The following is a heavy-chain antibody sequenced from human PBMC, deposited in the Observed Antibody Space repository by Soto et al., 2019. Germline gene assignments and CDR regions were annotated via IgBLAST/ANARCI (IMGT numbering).Heavy chain of an antibody. CDR2: IRSKAYGGTT. CDR1: GFTFGDYA. Sequence: KPGGSLRLSCTASGFTFGDYAMSWFRQAPGKGLEWVGFIRSKAYGGTTEYAASVKGRFTISRDDSKSIAYLQMNSLKTEDTAVYYCTSVPITMVRGGYMDVWGKGTTVTVSS. J-gene: IGHJ6*03. CDR3: TSVPITMVRGGYMDV. D-gene: IGHD3-10*01. V-gene: IGHV3-49*05.